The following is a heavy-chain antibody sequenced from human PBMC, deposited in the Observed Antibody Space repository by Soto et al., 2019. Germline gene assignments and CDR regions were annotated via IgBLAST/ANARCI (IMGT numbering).Heavy chain of an antibody. CDR3: ARVGPTGWFDP. J-gene: IGHJ5*02. CDR1: GYSFTDYY. CDR2: INTKTGGT. Sequence: QVHLVQSGAEVTKPGASVKVSCKASGYSFTDYYMHWVRQAPGQGLEWMGWINTKTGGTNYAQRVQGRVTMTGDTSINTAYMELSRLSSDDTAVYYCARVGPTGWFDPWGQGTVVTVSS. V-gene: IGHV1-2*02.